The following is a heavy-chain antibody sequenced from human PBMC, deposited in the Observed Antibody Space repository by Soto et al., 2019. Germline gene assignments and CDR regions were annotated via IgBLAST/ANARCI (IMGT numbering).Heavy chain of an antibody. D-gene: IGHD2-2*03. J-gene: IGHJ4*02. CDR2: IYYSGST. Sequence: PSETLSLTSNVSGGYISSYYWSWIRQPPGKGLEWIGYIYYSGSTNYNPSLKSRVTISVDTSKNQFSLKLSSVTAADTAVYYCARMDIVVVPAAFDYWGQGTLVTVSS. CDR1: GGYISSYY. V-gene: IGHV4-59*08. CDR3: ARMDIVVVPAAFDY.